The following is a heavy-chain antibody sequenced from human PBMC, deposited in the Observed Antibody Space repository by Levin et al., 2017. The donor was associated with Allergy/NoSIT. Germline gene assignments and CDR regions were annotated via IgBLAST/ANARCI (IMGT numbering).Heavy chain of an antibody. D-gene: IGHD6-19*01. CDR1: GYSFTSYW. V-gene: IGHV5-51*01. J-gene: IGHJ3*02. CDR3: ARDGYSSGWYVSDDAFDI. CDR2: IYPGDSDT. Sequence: GGSLRLSCKGSGYSFTSYWIGWVRQMPGKGLEWMGIIYPGDSDTRYSPSFQGQVTISADKSISTAYLQWSSLKASDTAMYYCARDGYSSGWYVSDDAFDIWGQGTMVTVSS.